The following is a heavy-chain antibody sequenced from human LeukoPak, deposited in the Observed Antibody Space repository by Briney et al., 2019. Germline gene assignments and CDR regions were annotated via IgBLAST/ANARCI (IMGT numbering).Heavy chain of an antibody. CDR3: ARGLDSGWYGVLPYYYGMDV. V-gene: IGHV4-59*01. D-gene: IGHD6-19*01. Sequence: SETLSLTCTVSGGSISSYYWSWIRQPPGKGLEWIGYIYYSGSTNYNPSLKSRVTISVDTSKNQFSLKLSSVTAADTAVYYCARGLDSGWYGVLPYYYGMDVWGQGTTVTVSS. CDR2: IYYSGST. J-gene: IGHJ6*02. CDR1: GGSISSYY.